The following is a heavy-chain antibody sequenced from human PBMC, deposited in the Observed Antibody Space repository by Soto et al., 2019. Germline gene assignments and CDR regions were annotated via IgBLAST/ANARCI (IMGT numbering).Heavy chain of an antibody. V-gene: IGHV4-59*01. Sequence: SETLSLTCTVSGGSISSYYWSWIRQPPGKGLEWIGYIYYSGSTNYNPSLKSRVTISVDTSKNQFSLKLSSVTAADTAVYYCARDDNWFDPWGQGTLVTVSS. CDR2: IYYSGST. J-gene: IGHJ5*02. CDR1: GGSISSYY. CDR3: ARDDNWFDP.